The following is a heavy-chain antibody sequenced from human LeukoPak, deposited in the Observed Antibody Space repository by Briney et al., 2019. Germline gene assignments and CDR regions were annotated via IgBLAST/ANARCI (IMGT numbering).Heavy chain of an antibody. CDR3: ARAVRITMVRGVIIDNGMDV. J-gene: IGHJ6*02. D-gene: IGHD3-10*01. CDR2: IYYSGST. Sequence: PSETLSLTCTVSGGSISSYYWSWIRQPPGKGLEWIGYIYYSGSTNYNPSLKSRVTISVDTSKNQFSLKLSSVTAADTAVYYCARAVRITMVRGVIIDNGMDVWGQGTTVTVSS. CDR1: GGSISSYY. V-gene: IGHV4-59*01.